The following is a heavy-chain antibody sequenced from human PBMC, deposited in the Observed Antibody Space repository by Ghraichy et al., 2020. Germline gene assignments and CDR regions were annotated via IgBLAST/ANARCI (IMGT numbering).Heavy chain of an antibody. J-gene: IGHJ3*01. Sequence: GGSLRLSCAASGFTFSHYGMSWVRQAPGKGLEWISAISAGGGGMQYADSVKGRFTISRDNSKSTLYLQMNSLRAEDTAVYYCAKDPNGDYIGTFDFWGQGTMVTVSS. D-gene: IGHD4-17*01. CDR1: GFTFSHYG. V-gene: IGHV3-23*01. CDR3: AKDPNGDYIGTFDF. CDR2: ISAGGGGM.